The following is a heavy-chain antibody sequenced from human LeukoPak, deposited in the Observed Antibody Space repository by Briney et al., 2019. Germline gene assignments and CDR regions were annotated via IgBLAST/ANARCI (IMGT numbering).Heavy chain of an antibody. J-gene: IGHJ4*02. D-gene: IGHD6-19*01. Sequence: PSETLSLTCTVSGSISSYYWSWIQQPPGKGLEWIGYIYDSGSTNYNPSLKSRVTMSIDTSKNQFSLNLSSVTAADTAVYYCARHGSGWSFDYWGQGTLVTVSS. V-gene: IGHV4-59*01. CDR2: IYDSGST. CDR3: ARHGSGWSFDY. CDR1: GSISSYY.